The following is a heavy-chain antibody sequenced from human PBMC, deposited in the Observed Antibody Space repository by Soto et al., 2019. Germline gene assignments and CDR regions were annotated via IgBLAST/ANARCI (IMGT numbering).Heavy chain of an antibody. CDR3: TRKTPPTGMEV. Sequence: EVQLVESGGGLVQPGGSLRLSCAASGFTLSSYDIHWVRQATGEGLAWVSGIGSGGDTHYADSVKGRFIISREDGKNSLHLQMNHLRVGDTAVYYCTRKTPPTGMEVWGQGATVTVSS. J-gene: IGHJ6*02. V-gene: IGHV3-13*01. D-gene: IGHD3-9*01. CDR2: IGSGGDT. CDR1: GFTLSSYD.